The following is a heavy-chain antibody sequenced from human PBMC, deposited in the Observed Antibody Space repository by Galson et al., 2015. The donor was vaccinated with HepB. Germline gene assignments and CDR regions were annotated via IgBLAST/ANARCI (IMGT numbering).Heavy chain of an antibody. CDR1: GFTFSSYA. Sequence: SLRLSCAASGFTFSSYAMSWVRQAPGKGLEWVSTISGSGGSTYYADSVKGRFTISRDNSKNTLYLQMNSLRAEDTTVYYCAKNFAEGSSWYREIDYWGQGTLVTVSS. CDR2: ISGSGGST. CDR3: AKNFAEGSSWYREIDY. J-gene: IGHJ4*02. D-gene: IGHD6-13*01. V-gene: IGHV3-23*01.